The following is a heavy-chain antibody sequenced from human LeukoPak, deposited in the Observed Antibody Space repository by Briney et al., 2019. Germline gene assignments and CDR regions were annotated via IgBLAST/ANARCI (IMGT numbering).Heavy chain of an antibody. Sequence: SETLSLTCAVYGGSFSGYYWSWIRQPPGKGLEWIGEINHSGSTNYNPSLKSRVTISVDTSKNQFSLKLSSVTAADTAVYYCAKGRWVYCSGGSCYRWWFDPWGQGTLVTVSS. J-gene: IGHJ5*02. V-gene: IGHV4-34*01. CDR2: INHSGST. CDR1: GGSFSGYY. D-gene: IGHD2-15*01. CDR3: AKGRWVYCSGGSCYRWWFDP.